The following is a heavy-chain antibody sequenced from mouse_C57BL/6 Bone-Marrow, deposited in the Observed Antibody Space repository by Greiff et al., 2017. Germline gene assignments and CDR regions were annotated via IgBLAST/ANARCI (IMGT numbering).Heavy chain of an antibody. J-gene: IGHJ2*01. Sequence: QVQLQQPGAELVRPGTSVKLSCKASGYTFTSYWMHWVKQRPGQGLEWIGVIDPSDSYTNYNQKFKGKATVTVDTSSSTAYIQLSSLTSEDSAVYYCTGRGLLSDYWGQGTTLTVSS. CDR3: TGRGLLSDY. V-gene: IGHV1-59*01. CDR1: GYTFTSYW. CDR2: IDPSDSYT.